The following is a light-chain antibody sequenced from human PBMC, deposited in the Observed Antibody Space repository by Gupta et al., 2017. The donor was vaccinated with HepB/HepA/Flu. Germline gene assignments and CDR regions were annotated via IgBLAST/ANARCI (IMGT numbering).Light chain of an antibody. CDR1: QSVSSN. V-gene: IGKV3-15*01. CDR2: GAS. Sequence: EIVMTQSPATLSVSPGERATLSCRASQSVSSNLAWYQQKPGQAPRLLIYGASTRATGIPARFSGSGSGTEFTLTISSRQSEDFAVYYCQQYKNWPPITFGPGTKVDIK. CDR3: QQYKNWPPIT. J-gene: IGKJ3*01.